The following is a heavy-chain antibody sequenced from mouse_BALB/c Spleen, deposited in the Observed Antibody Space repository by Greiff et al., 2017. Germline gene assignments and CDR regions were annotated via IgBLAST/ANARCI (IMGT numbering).Heavy chain of an antibody. Sequence: EVKLMESGGGLVQPGGSRKLSCAASGFTFSSYAMSWVRQSPEKRLEWVAEISSGGSYTYYPDTVTGRFTISRDNAKNTLYLEMSSLRSEDTAMYYCERGRYDPFAYWGQGTLVTVSA. CDR2: ISSGGSYT. J-gene: IGHJ3*01. CDR3: ERGRYDPFAY. V-gene: IGHV5-9-4*01. CDR1: GFTFSSYA. D-gene: IGHD2-14*01.